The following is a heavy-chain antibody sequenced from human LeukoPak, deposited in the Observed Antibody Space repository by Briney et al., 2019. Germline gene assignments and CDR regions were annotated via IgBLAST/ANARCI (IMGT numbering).Heavy chain of an antibody. CDR3: ARGSGYSYGSGIYYYYGMDV. CDR1: GFPFSSYA. CDR2: ISDSGGST. J-gene: IGHJ6*02. D-gene: IGHD5-18*01. Sequence: GGSLRLSCSASGFPFSSYAMHWVRQAPGKGLEYVSAISDSGGSTYYADSVKGRFTISRDNSKNTLYLQMNSLRAEDTAVYYCARGSGYSYGSGIYYYYGMDVWGQGTTVTVSS. V-gene: IGHV3-64*04.